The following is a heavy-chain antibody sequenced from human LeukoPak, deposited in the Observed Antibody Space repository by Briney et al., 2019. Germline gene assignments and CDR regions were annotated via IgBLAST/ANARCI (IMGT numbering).Heavy chain of an antibody. Sequence: GGSLRLSCAASGFTFSSYSMNWVRQAPGKGLEWVSSISSSSNYIYYADSVKGRFTISRDNAKNSLYLQMNSLRAEDTAVYYCARGYNSGWYYSDYWGQGTLVTVSS. J-gene: IGHJ4*02. CDR3: ARGYNSGWYYSDY. D-gene: IGHD6-19*01. CDR2: ISSSSNYI. CDR1: GFTFSSYS. V-gene: IGHV3-21*01.